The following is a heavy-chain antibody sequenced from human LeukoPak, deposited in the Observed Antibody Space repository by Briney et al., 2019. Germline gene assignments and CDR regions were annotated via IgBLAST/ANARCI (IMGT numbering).Heavy chain of an antibody. J-gene: IGHJ3*02. V-gene: IGHV4-34*01. CDR1: GGSFSGYY. CDR3: ARGGGSDISPRINAFDI. D-gene: IGHD3-3*02. CDR2: INHSGST. Sequence: SETLSLTCAVYGGSFSGYYWSWIRQPPGKGREWIGEINHSGSTNYNPSLKSRVTISVDTSKNQFPLKLSSVTAADTAVYYCARGGGSDISPRINAFDIWGQGTMLTVSS.